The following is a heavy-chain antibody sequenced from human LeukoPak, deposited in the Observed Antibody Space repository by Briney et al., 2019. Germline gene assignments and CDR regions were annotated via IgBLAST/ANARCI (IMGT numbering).Heavy chain of an antibody. CDR3: ARDGTSGYFPWSFDL. CDR1: GASISSYY. V-gene: IGHV4-59*01. Sequence: PSVTQSLTCTVSGASISSYYWSWIRPPPGKGLEWIGYIYYSGSTNYSPSLQSRVTISVDTSRNQFSLKLTSVTAADTAVYYCARDGTSGYFPWSFDLWGRGTLVTVSS. J-gene: IGHJ2*01. D-gene: IGHD3-22*01. CDR2: IYYSGST.